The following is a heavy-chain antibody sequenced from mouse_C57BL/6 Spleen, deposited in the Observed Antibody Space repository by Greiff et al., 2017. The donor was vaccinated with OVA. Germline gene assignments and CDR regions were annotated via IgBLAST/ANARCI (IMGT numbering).Heavy chain of an antibody. CDR1: GYTFTSYW. Sequence: VQLQQPGAELVKPGASVKLSCKASGYTFTSYWMHWVKQRPGQGLEWIGMIHPNSGSTNYNEKFKSKATLTVDKSSSTAYMQLGSLTSEDSAVYYCAREGKGYFDYWGQGTTLTVSS. CDR2: IHPNSGST. J-gene: IGHJ2*01. V-gene: IGHV1-64*01. CDR3: AREGKGYFDY.